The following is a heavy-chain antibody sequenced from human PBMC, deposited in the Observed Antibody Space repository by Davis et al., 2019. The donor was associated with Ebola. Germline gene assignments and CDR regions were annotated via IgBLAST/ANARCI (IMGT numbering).Heavy chain of an antibody. J-gene: IGHJ4*02. CDR3: ARGLNAYYYDSNGKRFDY. V-gene: IGHV4-34*01. Sequence: MPSETLSLTCAVYGGSFSGYYWSWIRQPPGKGLEWIGEINHSGSTNYNPPLKSRVTISVDTSKNQFSLKLSSVTAADTAVYYCARGLNAYYYDSNGKRFDYWGQGTLVTVSS. CDR1: GGSFSGYY. CDR2: INHSGST. D-gene: IGHD3-22*01.